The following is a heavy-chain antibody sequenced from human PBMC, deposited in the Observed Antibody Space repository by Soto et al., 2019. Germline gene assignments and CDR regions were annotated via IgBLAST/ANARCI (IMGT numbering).Heavy chain of an antibody. CDR1: GFTFSIYC. J-gene: IGHJ6*02. V-gene: IGHV3-21*01. Sequence: EVQLVESGGGLVQPGGSLRLSCAASGFTFSIYCMNWVRQAPGKGLEWVSSISSSSSYIYYADSVKGRFTISRDNAKNSLYLQMNSLRAEDTAVYYCARDATRYSSNSASDYYYYGMDVWGQGTTVTVSS. CDR3: ARDATRYSSNSASDYYYYGMDV. D-gene: IGHD6-13*01. CDR2: ISSSSSYI.